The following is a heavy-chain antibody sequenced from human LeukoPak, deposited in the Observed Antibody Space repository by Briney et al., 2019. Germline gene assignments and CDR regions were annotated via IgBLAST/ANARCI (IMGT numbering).Heavy chain of an antibody. D-gene: IGHD6-19*01. CDR3: ARGRSGWYHNFDY. CDR1: GFTFDDHG. J-gene: IGHJ4*02. V-gene: IGHV3-21*01. Sequence: AGGSLRLSCAASGFTFDDHGMNWVRQAPGKGLEWVSSITSSSSYIYYADSVEGRFTISRDNAKNSLYQQMNSLRAEDTAVYYCARGRSGWYHNFDYWGQGTLVTVSS. CDR2: ITSSSSYI.